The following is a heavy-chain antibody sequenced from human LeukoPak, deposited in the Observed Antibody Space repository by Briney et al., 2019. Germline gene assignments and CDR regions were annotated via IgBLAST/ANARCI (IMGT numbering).Heavy chain of an antibody. CDR2: IRYDGSNK. J-gene: IGHJ4*02. Sequence: GGSLRLSCAASGFTFSSYGMHWVRQAPGKGLEWVAFIRYDGSNKYYADSVKGRFTISRDNSKNTPYLQMNSLRAEDTAVYYCAKDGRIAARPSYFDYWGQGTLVTVSS. CDR3: AKDGRIAARPSYFDY. CDR1: GFTFSSYG. V-gene: IGHV3-30*02. D-gene: IGHD6-6*01.